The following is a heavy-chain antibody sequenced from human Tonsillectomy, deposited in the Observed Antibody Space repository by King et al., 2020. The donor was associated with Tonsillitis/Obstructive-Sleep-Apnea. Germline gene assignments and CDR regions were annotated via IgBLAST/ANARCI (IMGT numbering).Heavy chain of an antibody. CDR1: GGSVRGGSYY. J-gene: IGHJ1*01. V-gene: IGHV4-61*01. CDR2: IYNSGST. D-gene: IGHD2-2*02. Sequence: QLQESGPGLVKPSETLSLTCTVSGGSVRGGSYYWSWIRQPPGKGLEWIGYIYNSGSTNYNPSLKSRVTISLDTSKNQFSLRLTSVTAADTAVYFCATGLYATHFQDWGPGTLVTVSS. CDR3: ATGLYATHFQD.